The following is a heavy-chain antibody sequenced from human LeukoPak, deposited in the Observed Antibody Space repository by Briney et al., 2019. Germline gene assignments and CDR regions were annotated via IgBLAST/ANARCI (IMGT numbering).Heavy chain of an antibody. V-gene: IGHV3-23*01. CDR2: IRGSGGST. J-gene: IGHJ4*02. CDR3: AKDSVAGNLGYFDY. Sequence: GGSLRLSCAASGFTFSSYPMTWVRQAPGKGLEWVSTIRGSGGSTYYTDSVKGRFTISRDNSKNTLFLQMNSLRAEDTAVYYCAKDSVAGNLGYFDYWGQGTLVTVSS. D-gene: IGHD6-19*01. CDR1: GFTFSSYP.